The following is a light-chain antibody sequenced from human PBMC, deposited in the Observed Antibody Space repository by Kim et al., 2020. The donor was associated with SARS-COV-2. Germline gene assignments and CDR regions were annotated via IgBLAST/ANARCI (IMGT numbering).Light chain of an antibody. Sequence: SYELTQPPSVSVSPGQTASITCSGDKLGDKYACWYQQKPGQSPVLVIYQDSKRPSGIPERFSGSNSGNTATLTISGTQAMDEADYYCQAWDSITELVFGGGTQLTVL. V-gene: IGLV3-1*01. J-gene: IGLJ2*01. CDR1: KLGDKY. CDR3: QAWDSITELV. CDR2: QDS.